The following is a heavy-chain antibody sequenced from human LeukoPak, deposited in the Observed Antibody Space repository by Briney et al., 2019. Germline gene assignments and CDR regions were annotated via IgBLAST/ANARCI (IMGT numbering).Heavy chain of an antibody. CDR2: LGGSETST. V-gene: IGHV3-23*01. CDR1: GFTFSIYA. J-gene: IGHJ4*02. D-gene: IGHD6-13*01. Sequence: GGSLRLSCAASGFTFSIYALSWVRQAPGKGLEWVSVLGGSETSTSYADSVKGRFTISRDNAKNSLYLQMNSLRAEDTGVYYCAKDVSPYRPAAGIGSDYWGQGTLVTVSS. CDR3: AKDVSPYRPAAGIGSDY.